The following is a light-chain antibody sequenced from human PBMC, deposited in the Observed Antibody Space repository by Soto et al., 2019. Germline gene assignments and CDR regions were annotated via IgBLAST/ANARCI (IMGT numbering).Light chain of an antibody. V-gene: IGKV3-11*01. J-gene: IGKJ4*01. CDR1: QSVSSY. CDR2: DAS. Sequence: EIVLTQSPATLSLSPGERATLSCRASQSVSSYLAWYQQKPGQAPRPLIYDASNRATGIPARFSGSGSGTDFTLTISSLEPEDFAVYYCQQRSNWLSLTFGGGTKVEIK. CDR3: QQRSNWLSLT.